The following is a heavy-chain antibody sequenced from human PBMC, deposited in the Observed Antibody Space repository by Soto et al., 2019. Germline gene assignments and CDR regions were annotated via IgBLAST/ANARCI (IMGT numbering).Heavy chain of an antibody. CDR1: GYNFSSQW. CDR3: ASSEFREC. J-gene: IGHJ3*01. CDR2: VYPGDAET. D-gene: IGHD3-10*01. Sequence: PGESLKISCKGSGYNFSSQWISWVLQKPVKGLEWMGIVYPGDAETRYSPSFQGQVTMSADKSIDTAYLQWSSLKASDTAIYYCASSEFRECWRQVTMVTVSS. V-gene: IGHV5-51*01.